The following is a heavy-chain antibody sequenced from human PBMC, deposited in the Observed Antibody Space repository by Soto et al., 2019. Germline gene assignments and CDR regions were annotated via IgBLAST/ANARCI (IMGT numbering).Heavy chain of an antibody. CDR2: ISYGGGTT. D-gene: IGHD3-22*01. J-gene: IGHJ4*02. CDR1: EFTFSNYA. Sequence: PGGSLRLSCAASEFTFSNYAMSWVRQAPGKGLEWVSAISYGGGTTYYADSVKGRFTISRDNSKNTLYLQMNSLRAEDTAVYYCAKNPGYYYDSSGYSVFDYWGQGTLVTVSS. CDR3: AKNPGYYYDSSGYSVFDY. V-gene: IGHV3-23*01.